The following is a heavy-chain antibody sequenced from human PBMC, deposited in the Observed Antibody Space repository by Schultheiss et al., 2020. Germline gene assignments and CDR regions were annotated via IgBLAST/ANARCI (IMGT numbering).Heavy chain of an antibody. D-gene: IGHD3-3*01. CDR2: INHSGST. Sequence: SQTLSLTCAVSGGSISSGGYYWSWIRQPPGKGLEWIGEINHSGSTNYNPSLKSRVTISVDTSKNQFSLKLSSVTAADTAVYYCARIRDFWSGRYGMDVWGQGTTVTVSS. J-gene: IGHJ6*02. CDR1: GGSISSGGYY. CDR3: ARIRDFWSGRYGMDV. V-gene: IGHV4-34*01.